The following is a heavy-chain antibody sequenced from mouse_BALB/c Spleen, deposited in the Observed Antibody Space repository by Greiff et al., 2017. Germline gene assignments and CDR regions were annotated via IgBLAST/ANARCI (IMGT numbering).Heavy chain of an antibody. CDR1: GFSLTSYG. D-gene: IGHD2-14*01. Sequence: VKLVESGPGLVAPSQSLSITCTVSGFSLTSYGVHWVRQPPGKGLEWLGVIWAGGSTNYNSAIMSRLSISKDNSKSQVFLKMNRLQTDDTAMYYCARGYRYDVMDYWGQGTSVTVSS. CDR3: ARGYRYDVMDY. V-gene: IGHV2-9*02. CDR2: IWAGGST. J-gene: IGHJ4*01.